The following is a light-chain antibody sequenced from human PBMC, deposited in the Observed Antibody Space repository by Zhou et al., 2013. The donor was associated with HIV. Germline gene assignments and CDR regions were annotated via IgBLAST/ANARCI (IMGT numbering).Light chain of an antibody. Sequence: EIVLTQSPGTLSLSPGERATLSCRASQSVSSRYLAWYQQKPGQAPRLVIYGSSSRATGIPDRFSGSGSGTEFTLTISRLEPEDFAVYYCQQRSNWPPRYTFGQGTKLEIK. V-gene: IGKV3D-20*02. J-gene: IGKJ2*01. CDR2: GSS. CDR3: QQRSNWPPRYT. CDR1: QSVSSRY.